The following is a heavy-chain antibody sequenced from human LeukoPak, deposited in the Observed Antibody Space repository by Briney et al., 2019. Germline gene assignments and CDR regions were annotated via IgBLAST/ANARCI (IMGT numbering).Heavy chain of an antibody. CDR3: AKDVGSLAGNS. J-gene: IGHJ4*02. CDR2: IYYSGST. Sequence: SETLSLTCAVSGGSISSGGYSWSWIRQPPGKGLEWIGYIYYSGSTYYNPSLKSRVTISVDTSKNQFSLKLSSVTAADTAFYYCAKDVGSLAGNSWGQGTLVTVSS. CDR1: GGSISSGGYS. V-gene: IGHV4-30-4*07. D-gene: IGHD6-19*01.